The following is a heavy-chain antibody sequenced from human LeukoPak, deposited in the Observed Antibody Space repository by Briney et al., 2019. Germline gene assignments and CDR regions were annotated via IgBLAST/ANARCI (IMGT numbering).Heavy chain of an antibody. Sequence: GGSLRLSCAASGFTLSNYAMTWVRQAPGKGLVWVSRINSDESSTSYADSVKGRFTISRDNAKNTLYLQMNSLRAEDTAVYYCAREHLAVAAADYWGQGTLVTVSS. CDR2: INSDESST. V-gene: IGHV3-74*01. CDR1: GFTLSNYA. CDR3: AREHLAVAAADY. J-gene: IGHJ4*02. D-gene: IGHD6-19*01.